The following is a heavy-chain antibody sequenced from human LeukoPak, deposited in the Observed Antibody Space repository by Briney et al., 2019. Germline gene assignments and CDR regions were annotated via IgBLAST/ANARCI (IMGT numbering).Heavy chain of an antibody. CDR1: GYTFTGYY. CDR3: ARDWVAVAGTFQGNFDY. J-gene: IGHJ4*02. Sequence: GASVKVSCKASGYTFTGYYMHWVRQAPGQGLEWMGGIIPIFGTANYAQKFQGRVTITADESTSTAYMELSSLRSEDTAVYYCARDWVAVAGTFQGNFDYWGQGTLVTVSS. D-gene: IGHD6-19*01. V-gene: IGHV1-69*13. CDR2: IIPIFGTA.